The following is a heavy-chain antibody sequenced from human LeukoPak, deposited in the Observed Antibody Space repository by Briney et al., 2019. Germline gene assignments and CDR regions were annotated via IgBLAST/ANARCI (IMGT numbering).Heavy chain of an antibody. Sequence: PSETLSLTCAVYGGSFSGYYWNWIRQPPGEGLEWIGEINHSGSTNYDPSLKSRVTISVDTSKNQFSLKVNSVTAADTAVYYCARRSGAADGYNYDYYYYMDVWGRGTTVTVSS. J-gene: IGHJ6*03. CDR1: GGSFSGYY. V-gene: IGHV4-34*01. D-gene: IGHD5-24*01. CDR2: INHSGST. CDR3: ARRSGAADGYNYDYYYYMDV.